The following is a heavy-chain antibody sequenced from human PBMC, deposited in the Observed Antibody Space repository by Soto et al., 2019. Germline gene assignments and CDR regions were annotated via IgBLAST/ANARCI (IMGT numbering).Heavy chain of an antibody. CDR1: GGSFSSYV. J-gene: IGHJ6*02. V-gene: IGHV1-69*06. CDR2: IVPNFGTA. Sequence: QVHLVQSGAEVKKPGSSVKVSCKTSGGSFSSYVISWVRQAPGQGLEWVGGIVPNFGTAKYAEKFQGRVTITADKSTNTAFMELSSLTSDDTAVYYCARVVVDKNMVWSQNYGMDIWGQGTTVTVSS. D-gene: IGHD5-18*01. CDR3: ARVVVDKNMVWSQNYGMDI.